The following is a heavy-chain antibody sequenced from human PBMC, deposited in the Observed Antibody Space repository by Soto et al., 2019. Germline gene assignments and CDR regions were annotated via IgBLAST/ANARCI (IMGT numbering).Heavy chain of an antibody. CDR3: AKVIWSSLYYCYGIDV. D-gene: IGHD3-3*01. CDR2: ISYDGSNK. CDR1: GFTFSSYA. V-gene: IGHV3-30*18. Sequence: GGSLRLSCAASGFTFSSYAMHWVRQAPGKGLEWVAVISYDGSNKYYADSVKGRFTISRDNSKNTLYLQMNSLRAEDTAVYYCAKVIWSSLYYCYGIDVGGQGSTVSLSS. J-gene: IGHJ6*01.